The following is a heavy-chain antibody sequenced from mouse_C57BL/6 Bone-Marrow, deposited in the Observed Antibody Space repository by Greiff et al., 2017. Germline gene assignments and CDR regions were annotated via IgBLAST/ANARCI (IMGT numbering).Heavy chain of an antibody. CDR3: ARRVYYGSRAMDY. CDR1: GYTFTSYW. V-gene: IGHV1-52*01. Sequence: QVQLQQPGAELVRPGSSVKLSCKASGYTFTSYWMHWVKQRPIQGLEWIGNIDPSDSETHYNQKFKDKATLTVDKSSSTAYMQLSSLTSEDSAVYYCARRVYYGSRAMDYWGQGTSVTVSS. CDR2: IDPSDSET. D-gene: IGHD1-1*01. J-gene: IGHJ4*01.